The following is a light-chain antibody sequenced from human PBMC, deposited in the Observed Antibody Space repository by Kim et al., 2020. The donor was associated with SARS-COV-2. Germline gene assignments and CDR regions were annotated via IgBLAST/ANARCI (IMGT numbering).Light chain of an antibody. CDR2: GKN. J-gene: IGLJ2*01. Sequence: SSELTQDPAVSVALGQTVRITCQGDSLRSDYATWYQQKPGQAPIVVIYGKNNRPSGIPDRFSGSSSGNTASLTITGTQSGDEADYYCNSRDSNDNVVFGG. V-gene: IGLV3-19*01. CDR1: SLRSDY. CDR3: NSRDSNDNVV.